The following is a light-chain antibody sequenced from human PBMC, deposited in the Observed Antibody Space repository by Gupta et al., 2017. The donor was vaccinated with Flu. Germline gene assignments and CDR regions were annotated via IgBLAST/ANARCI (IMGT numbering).Light chain of an antibody. CDR3: ATWDDSLSAYV. V-gene: IGLV1-47*01. CDR2: RNN. CDR1: TSNIGTNY. J-gene: IGLJ1*01. Sequence: QSVLTQPPSASGTPGQGVTISCSGSTSNIGTNYVYWYQKLPATATKLLIYRNNQRPSGVPDRFSGSKSGPSGSLAISGLRSEDEADYYCATWDDSLSAYVFGTGTKVTVL.